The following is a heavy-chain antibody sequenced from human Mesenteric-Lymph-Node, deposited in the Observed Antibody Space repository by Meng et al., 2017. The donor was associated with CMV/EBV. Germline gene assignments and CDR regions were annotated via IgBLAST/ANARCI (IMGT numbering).Heavy chain of an antibody. CDR1: GFTFSSYW. D-gene: IGHD2-2*02. J-gene: IGHJ6*02. V-gene: IGHV3-7*04. Sequence: GGSLRLSCAASGFTFSSYWMSWVRQAPGKGLEWVANIKQDGNEKYYVDSVKGRFTISRDHAKNSLYLQMNSLRVEDTAVYYCARGGYCSDTSCYTRGYSMDVWGQGTTVTVSS. CDR2: IKQDGNEK. CDR3: ARGGYCSDTSCYTRGYSMDV.